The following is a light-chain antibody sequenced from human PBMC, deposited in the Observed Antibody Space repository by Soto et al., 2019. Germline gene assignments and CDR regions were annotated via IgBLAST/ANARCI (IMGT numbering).Light chain of an antibody. J-gene: IGKJ2*01. CDR1: QSLVHSDGNTY. Sequence: DVVTTQSPLFLPVTLGQPASISCRSSQSLVHSDGNTYLNWFQQRPGQSPRRLIYKVSNRDSGVPDRFSGSGSATDFPLKISRVEAEDVGVYYCMQGTLWPYTFGQGTKLEIK. CDR3: MQGTLWPYT. V-gene: IGKV2-30*02. CDR2: KVS.